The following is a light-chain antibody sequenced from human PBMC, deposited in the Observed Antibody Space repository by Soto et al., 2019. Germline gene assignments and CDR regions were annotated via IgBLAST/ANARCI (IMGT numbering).Light chain of an antibody. CDR3: HQYDDGPYT. V-gene: IGKV3-15*01. J-gene: IGKJ2*01. CDR2: GAC. CDR1: QSVSSN. Sequence: EIVMTQSPATLSVSPGERATLSCRASQSVSSNVAWYQQIPGQTPRLLIYGACTRATGIPVRFSGSGSGTEFTLTISSLQSEDFAVYYCHQYDDGPYTFGQGTKVDIK.